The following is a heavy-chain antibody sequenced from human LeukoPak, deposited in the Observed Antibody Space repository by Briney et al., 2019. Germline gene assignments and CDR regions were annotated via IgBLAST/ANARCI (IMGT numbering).Heavy chain of an antibody. Sequence: GGSLRLSCAASGFTVSSNYMSWVRQAPGKGLEWVSVIYSGGSTYYADSVKGRFTISRHNSKNTLYLQMNSLRAEDTAVYYCAKDPGSSSWYGSYYFDYWGQGTLVTVSS. D-gene: IGHD6-13*01. V-gene: IGHV3-53*01. J-gene: IGHJ4*02. CDR1: GFTVSSNY. CDR3: AKDPGSSSWYGSYYFDY. CDR2: IYSGGST.